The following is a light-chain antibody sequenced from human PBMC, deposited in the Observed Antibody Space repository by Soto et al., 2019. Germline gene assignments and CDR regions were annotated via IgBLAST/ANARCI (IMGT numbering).Light chain of an antibody. Sequence: DIQMTQSPSYVSASVGDRVTIACRASQNVNSWLAWYQQKPGKAPKLLIYGASSLQSGVPSRFSGRGSGTDFTLTISSLQPEDFATYYCQQANSFPITFGQGTRLEIK. V-gene: IGKV1-12*01. CDR1: QNVNSW. CDR2: GAS. CDR3: QQANSFPIT. J-gene: IGKJ5*01.